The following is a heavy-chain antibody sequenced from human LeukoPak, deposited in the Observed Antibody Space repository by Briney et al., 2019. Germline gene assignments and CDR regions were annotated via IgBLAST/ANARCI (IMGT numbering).Heavy chain of an antibody. CDR3: ARRGLVPAAMVWFDP. Sequence: PSETLSLTCAVYGGSFSGCYWSWIGQPPGKGLEWIGEINHSGSTNYNPSLKSRVTISVDTSKNQFSLKLSSVTAADTAVYYCARRGLVPAAMVWFDPWGQGTLVTVSS. J-gene: IGHJ5*02. CDR2: INHSGST. V-gene: IGHV4-34*01. D-gene: IGHD2-2*01. CDR1: GGSFSGCY.